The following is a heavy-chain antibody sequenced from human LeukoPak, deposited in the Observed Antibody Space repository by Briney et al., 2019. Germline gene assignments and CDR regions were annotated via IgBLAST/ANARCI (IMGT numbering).Heavy chain of an antibody. D-gene: IGHD2-2*01. CDR3: ATLGYCSSTSCYSGWFDP. Sequence: KFGXXLKISCQGSGSNFTSYWIGWVRQVPGKGLEWMGIIYPGDSDTRYSPSFQGQVTISDDKSISTCSLKWRSLKASDTAMYYCATLGYCSSTSCYSGWFDPWGQGTLVTVSS. CDR1: GSNFTSYW. J-gene: IGHJ5*02. CDR2: IYPGDSDT. V-gene: IGHV5-51*01.